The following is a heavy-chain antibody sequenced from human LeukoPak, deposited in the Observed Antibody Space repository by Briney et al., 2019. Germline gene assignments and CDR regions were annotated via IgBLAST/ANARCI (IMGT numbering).Heavy chain of an antibody. V-gene: IGHV3-21*01. Sequence: GGSLRLSCAASGFTLSSYSMNWVRQAPGKGLEWVSSISSSYIYYADSVKGRFTISRDNAKNSLYLQMNSLRAEDTAVYYCARHDYYYYMDVWGKGTTVTVSS. CDR1: GFTLSSYS. CDR3: ARHDYYYYMDV. J-gene: IGHJ6*03. CDR2: ISSSYI.